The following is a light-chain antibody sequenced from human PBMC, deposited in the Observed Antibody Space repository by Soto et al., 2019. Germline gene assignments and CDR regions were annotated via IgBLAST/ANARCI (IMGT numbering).Light chain of an antibody. CDR3: QQYYIITFT. V-gene: IGKV4-1*01. Sequence: DIVMTQSPDSLALSLGEMATINCKSSQSFFYIPNNKNYLAWYQHKTGQPPKXLISWASTRESGVPERLSGSGSGTDLTLTISSMKDEDVAVYYCQQYYIITFTFGPGTKVDIK. CDR1: QSFFYIPNNKNY. J-gene: IGKJ3*01. CDR2: WAS.